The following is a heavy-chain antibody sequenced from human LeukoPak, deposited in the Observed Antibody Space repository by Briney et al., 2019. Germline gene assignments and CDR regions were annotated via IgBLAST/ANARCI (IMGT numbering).Heavy chain of an antibody. CDR3: ARRSSAYYGWYFDL. D-gene: IGHD3-22*01. CDR2: IYYSGST. Sequence: PSETLSLTCIVSGGSISSSSYYWGWIRQPPGKGLEWIGSIYYSGSTYYNPSLKSRVTISVDTSKNQFSLKLSSVTAADTAVYYCARRSSAYYGWYFDLWGRGTLVTVSS. V-gene: IGHV4-39*07. CDR1: GGSISSSSYY. J-gene: IGHJ2*01.